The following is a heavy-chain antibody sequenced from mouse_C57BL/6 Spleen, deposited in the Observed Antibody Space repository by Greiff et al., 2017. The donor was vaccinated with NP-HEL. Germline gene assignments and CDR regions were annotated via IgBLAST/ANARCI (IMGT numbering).Heavy chain of an antibody. CDR3: ASLGDYGNYKEVDY. CDR2: INPSTGRT. CDR1: GYSFTSYY. D-gene: IGHD2-1*01. Sequence: EVQLQQSGPELVKPGASVKISCKASGYSFTSYYMHWVKQSPEKSLEWIGEINPSTGRTTYNQKFKAKATLTVDKSSSTAYMQLKSLTSEDSAVSSWASLGDYGNYKEVDYWGQGTTLTVSS. V-gene: IGHV1-42*01. J-gene: IGHJ2*01.